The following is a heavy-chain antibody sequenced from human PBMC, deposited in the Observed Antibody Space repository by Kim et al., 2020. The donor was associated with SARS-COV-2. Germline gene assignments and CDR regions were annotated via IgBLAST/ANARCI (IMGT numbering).Heavy chain of an antibody. CDR3: ARHVDSSSSKAFDI. V-gene: IGHV4-39*01. D-gene: IGHD6-13*01. Sequence: SETLSLTCTVSGVSISSSAYYWGWIRQPPGKGLEWIGSIYYSGSTYYNTSLKSRVTISVDTSKNQFSLKLSSMTAADTAVYYCARHVDSSSSKAFDIWG. CDR2: IYYSGST. CDR1: GVSISSSAYY. J-gene: IGHJ3*02.